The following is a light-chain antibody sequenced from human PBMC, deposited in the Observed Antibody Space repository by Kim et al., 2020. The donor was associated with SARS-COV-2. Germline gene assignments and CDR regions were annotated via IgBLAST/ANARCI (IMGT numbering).Light chain of an antibody. CDR3: GTWDSSLSAGV. CDR1: SSNVGNGY. Sequence: GQKVTISCSGSSSNVGNGYVSWYQQLPGTAPKLLIYDNNKRPSGIPDRFSGSNSGTSATLGITGLQTGDEADYYCGTWDSSLSAGVFGGGTQLTVL. J-gene: IGLJ3*02. CDR2: DNN. V-gene: IGLV1-51*01.